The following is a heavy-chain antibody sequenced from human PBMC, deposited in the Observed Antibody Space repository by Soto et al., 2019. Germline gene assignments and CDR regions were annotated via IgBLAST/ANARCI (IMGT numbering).Heavy chain of an antibody. Sequence: ASVKVSCKASGYTFTGYYMHWVRQAPGQGLEWMGWINPNSGGTNYAQKFQGWVTMTRDTSISTAYMELSRLRSDDTAVYYCARDSSNCSGGSCYRYYYYYGMDVWGQGTTVTVSS. CDR2: INPNSGGT. V-gene: IGHV1-2*04. CDR3: ARDSSNCSGGSCYRYYYYYGMDV. CDR1: GYTFTGYY. J-gene: IGHJ6*02. D-gene: IGHD2-15*01.